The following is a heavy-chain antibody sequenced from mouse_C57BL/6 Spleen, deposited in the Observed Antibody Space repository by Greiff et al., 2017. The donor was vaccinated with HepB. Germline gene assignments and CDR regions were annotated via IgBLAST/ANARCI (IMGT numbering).Heavy chain of an antibody. CDR1: GYTFTSYW. D-gene: IGHD1-1*01. CDR3: ARWATVVATGYFDG. Sequence: VQLQQPGAELVRPGTSVKLSCKASGYTFTSYWMHWVKQRPGQGLEWIGVIDPSDSYTNYNQKFKGKATLTVDTSSSTAYMQLRSLTSEDSAVYYCARWATVVATGYFDGWGTGTTVTVSS. CDR2: IDPSDSYT. V-gene: IGHV1-59*01. J-gene: IGHJ1*03.